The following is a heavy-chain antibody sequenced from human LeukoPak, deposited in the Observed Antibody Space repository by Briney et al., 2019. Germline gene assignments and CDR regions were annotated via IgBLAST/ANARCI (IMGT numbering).Heavy chain of an antibody. CDR2: ISSSGSTK. Sequence: GGSLRLSCAASGFRFNTYEMKWVRQAPGKGLEWLSYISSSGSTKYYANSVKGRFTISRDNTGNSLYVQMNRLRAEDTAIYYCAGIYSYVHRPTEYWGQGTLVTVSS. V-gene: IGHV3-48*03. CDR3: AGIYSYVHRPTEY. D-gene: IGHD5-18*01. J-gene: IGHJ4*02. CDR1: GFRFNTYE.